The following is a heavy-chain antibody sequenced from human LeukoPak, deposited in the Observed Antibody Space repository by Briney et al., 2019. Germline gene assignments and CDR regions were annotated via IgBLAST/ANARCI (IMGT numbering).Heavy chain of an antibody. Sequence: GGSLRLSCAASGFTFSSYAMSWVRQAPGKGLEWVSAISGSGGRTYYADSVKGRFTISRDNSKNTLYLQMNSLRAEDTAVYYCAKDEQHKYYYDSSGYYGYDYWGQGTLVTVSS. V-gene: IGHV3-23*01. CDR1: GFTFSSYA. CDR2: ISGSGGRT. CDR3: AKDEQHKYYYDSSGYYGYDY. D-gene: IGHD3-22*01. J-gene: IGHJ4*02.